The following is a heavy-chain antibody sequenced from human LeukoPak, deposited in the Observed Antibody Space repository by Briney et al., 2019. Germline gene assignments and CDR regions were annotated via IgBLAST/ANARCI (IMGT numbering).Heavy chain of an antibody. D-gene: IGHD2-2*02. V-gene: IGHV3-30*02. CDR2: IRYDGSNK. J-gene: IGHJ4*02. Sequence: GGSLRLSCAASGFTFSSYGMHWVRQAPGKGLEWVAFIRYDGSNKYYADSVKGRFTISRDNSKNTLYLQMNSLRAEDTAVYYCAKEIVVVPAAIWVGFDYWGQGTLVTVFS. CDR3: AKEIVVVPAAIWVGFDY. CDR1: GFTFSSYG.